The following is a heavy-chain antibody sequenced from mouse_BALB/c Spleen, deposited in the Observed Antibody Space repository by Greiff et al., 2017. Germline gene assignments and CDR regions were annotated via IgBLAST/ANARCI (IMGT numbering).Heavy chain of an antibody. CDR2: ISSGGSYT. Sequence: DVKLVESGGGLVKPGGSLKLSCAASGFTFSSYAMSWVRQSPEKRLEWVAEISSGGSYTYYPDTVTGRFTISRDNAKNTLYLEMSSLRSEDTAMYYCARGYDYDGAMDYWGQGTSVTVSS. D-gene: IGHD2-4*01. J-gene: IGHJ4*01. CDR1: GFTFSSYA. V-gene: IGHV5-9-4*01. CDR3: ARGYDYDGAMDY.